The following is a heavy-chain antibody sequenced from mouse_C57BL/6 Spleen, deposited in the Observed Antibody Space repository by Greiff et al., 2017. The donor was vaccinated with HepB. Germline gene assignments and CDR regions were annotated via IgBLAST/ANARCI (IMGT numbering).Heavy chain of an antibody. CDR2: INPGSGGT. D-gene: IGHD1-1*01. CDR1: GYAFTNYL. J-gene: IGHJ2*01. Sequence: VQLQQSGAELVRPGTSVKVSCKASGYAFTNYLIEWVKQRPGQGLEWIGVINPGSGGTNYNEKFKGKATLTADKSSSTAYMQLSSLTSEDSAVYFCARQYYGSSPFDYWGQGTTLTVSS. CDR3: ARQYYGSSPFDY. V-gene: IGHV1-54*01.